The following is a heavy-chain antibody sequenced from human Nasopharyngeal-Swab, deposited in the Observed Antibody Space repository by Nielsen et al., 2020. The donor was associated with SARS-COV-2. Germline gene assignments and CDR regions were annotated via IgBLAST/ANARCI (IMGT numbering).Heavy chain of an antibody. J-gene: IGHJ6*02. V-gene: IGHV4-39*01. CDR1: GGSISSSSYY. CDR3: ARHLRILYDFWSGYYLPGGMDV. CDR2: IYYSGFT. Sequence: SETLSLTCTVSGGSISSSSYYWGWIRQSPGKGLEWIGSIYYSGFTYYNPSLKSRVTISVDTSKNQFSLKLSSVTAADTAVYYCARHLRILYDFWSGYYLPGGMDVWGQGTTGTVSS. D-gene: IGHD3-3*01.